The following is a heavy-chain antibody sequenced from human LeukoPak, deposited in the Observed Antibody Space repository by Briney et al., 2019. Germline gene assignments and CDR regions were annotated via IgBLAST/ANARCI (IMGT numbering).Heavy chain of an antibody. Sequence: GGSLRLSCAAPGFTFSSYSMNWVRQAPGKGLEWVSSISSSSSYIYYADSVKGRFTISRDNAKNSLYLQMNSLRAEDTAVYYCARDGFMPTSLDYWGQGTLVTVSS. CDR1: GFTFSSYS. CDR2: ISSSSSYI. CDR3: ARDGFMPTSLDY. J-gene: IGHJ4*02. V-gene: IGHV3-21*01. D-gene: IGHD2/OR15-2a*01.